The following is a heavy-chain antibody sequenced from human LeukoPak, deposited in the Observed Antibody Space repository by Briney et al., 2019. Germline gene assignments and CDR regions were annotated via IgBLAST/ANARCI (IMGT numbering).Heavy chain of an antibody. CDR1: GGSFSGYY. D-gene: IGHD6-6*01. V-gene: IGHV4-34*01. CDR2: INHSGST. J-gene: IGHJ6*03. CDR3: AKRASYSSSSLYYYYYMDV. Sequence: SETLSLTCAVYGGSFSGYYWSWIRQPPGKGLEWIGEINHSGSTNYNPSLKSRVTTSVDTSKNQFSLKLSSVTAADTAVYYCAKRASYSSSSLYYYYYMDVWGKGTTVTVSS.